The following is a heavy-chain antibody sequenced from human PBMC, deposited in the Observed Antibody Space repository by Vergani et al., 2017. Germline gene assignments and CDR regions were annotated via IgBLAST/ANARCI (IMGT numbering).Heavy chain of an antibody. D-gene: IGHD4-17*01. Sequence: EVQLVESGGGLVQPGGSLRLSCAASGFTFSSYWMHWVRQAPGKGLVWVSRINSDGSSTSYADSVKGRFSNSRDNAKNTLYLQMNSLRAEDTAVYYCARVRPHRTDYGIYYYYYGMDVWGQGTTVTVSS. CDR3: ARVRPHRTDYGIYYYYYGMDV. CDR2: INSDGSST. CDR1: GFTFSSYW. V-gene: IGHV3-74*01. J-gene: IGHJ6*02.